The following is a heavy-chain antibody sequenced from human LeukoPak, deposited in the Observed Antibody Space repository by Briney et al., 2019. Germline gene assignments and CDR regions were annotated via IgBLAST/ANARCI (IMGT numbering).Heavy chain of an antibody. J-gene: IGHJ4*02. V-gene: IGHV3-21*01. D-gene: IGHD5-18*01. CDR2: ISSSSSYI. CDR1: GFTFSSYS. Sequence: GGSLRLSCAASGFTFSSYSMNWVRQAPGKGLEWVSSISSSSSYIYYADSVKGRFTISRDNAKNSLYPQMNSLRAEDTAVYYCARLSHSSCNLWGQGTLVTVSS. CDR3: ARLSHSSCNL.